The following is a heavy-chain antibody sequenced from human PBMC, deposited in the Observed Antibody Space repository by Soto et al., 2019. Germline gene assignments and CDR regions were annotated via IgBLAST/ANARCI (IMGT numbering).Heavy chain of an antibody. J-gene: IGHJ1*01. V-gene: IGHV3-66*01. Sequence: GGSLRLSCAASGFTVSSNYMSWVRQAPGKGLEWVSVIYSGGSTYYADSVKGRFTISRDNSKNTLYLQMNSLRAEDTAVYYCARDIYGDYNFQHWGQGTLVTVSS. CDR3: ARDIYGDYNFQH. CDR1: GFTVSSNY. D-gene: IGHD4-17*01. CDR2: IYSGGST.